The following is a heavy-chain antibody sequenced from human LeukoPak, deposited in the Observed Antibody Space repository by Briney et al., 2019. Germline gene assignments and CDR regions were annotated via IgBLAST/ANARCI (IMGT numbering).Heavy chain of an antibody. V-gene: IGHV3-53*01. J-gene: IGHJ3*02. CDR2: IYSGGST. D-gene: IGHD3-22*01. CDR1: GFTVSSNY. CDR3: ARDADYYDSSGYYLAYDAFDI. Sequence: GGSLRLSCAASGFTVSSNYMSWVRQAPGKGLEWVSVIYSGGSTYYADSVKGRFTISRDNSKNTLYLQMNSLRAEDTAVYYCARDADYYDSSGYYLAYDAFDIWGQGTMVTVSS.